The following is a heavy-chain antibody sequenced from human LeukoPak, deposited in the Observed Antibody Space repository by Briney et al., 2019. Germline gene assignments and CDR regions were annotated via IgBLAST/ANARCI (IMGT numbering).Heavy chain of an antibody. D-gene: IGHD5-18*01. V-gene: IGHV3-23*01. CDR1: GFTVSSNY. CDR2: ISGRGGST. J-gene: IGHJ4*02. CDR3: AKGIQLWSSNSGFDY. Sequence: GGSLRLSCAASGFTVSSNYMSWVRQAPGKGLEWVSAISGRGGSTYYADSVKGRFTISRDNSKNTLYLQMNSLRAEDTAVYYCAKGIQLWSSNSGFDYWGQGTLVTVSS.